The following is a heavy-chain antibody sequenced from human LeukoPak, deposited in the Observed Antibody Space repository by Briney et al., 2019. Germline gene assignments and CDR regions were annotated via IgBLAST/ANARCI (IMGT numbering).Heavy chain of an antibody. J-gene: IGHJ4*02. CDR2: IWYDGSNK. Sequence: GGSLRLSCAASGFTFSSYGMHWVRQAPGKGLEWVAVIWYDGSNKYYADFVKGRFTISRDNSKNTLYLQMNSLRAEDTAVYYCARGYYDSSGYAPPNYWGQGTLVTVSS. CDR3: ARGYYDSSGYAPPNY. CDR1: GFTFSSYG. D-gene: IGHD3-22*01. V-gene: IGHV3-33*01.